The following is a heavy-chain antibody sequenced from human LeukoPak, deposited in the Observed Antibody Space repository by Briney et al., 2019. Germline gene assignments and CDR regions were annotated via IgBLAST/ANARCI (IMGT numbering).Heavy chain of an antibody. CDR2: IDHRGTA. J-gene: IGHJ4*02. D-gene: IGHD3-3*01. CDR1: GASYNAYY. Sequence: ASETLSLTCAVYGASYNAYYWSWIRQPPGKGMEWIGDIDHRGTATYNPSLKSRLTISADASKNQFSLKLNSVTGADTAVYYCAVGITILGVAASFDSWGQGNLVIVSS. CDR3: AVGITILGVAASFDS. V-gene: IGHV4-34*01.